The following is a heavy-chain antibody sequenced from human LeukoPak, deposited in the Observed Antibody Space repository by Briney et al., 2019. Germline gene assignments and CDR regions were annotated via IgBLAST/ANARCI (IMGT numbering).Heavy chain of an antibody. CDR1: GYAITSGGFS. CDR2: IYTSGTT. CDR3: ARGPVGSSLSCDL. Sequence: SQTLSLTCTVSGYAITSGGFSWSWIRQPAGKGLEWIGRIYTSGTTDYNPSLKSRLTMSVDTPKNQFSLRLTSVTAADTAVYYCARGPVGSSLSCDLWGQGTMVTVSS. D-gene: IGHD2-2*01. J-gene: IGHJ3*01. V-gene: IGHV4-61*02.